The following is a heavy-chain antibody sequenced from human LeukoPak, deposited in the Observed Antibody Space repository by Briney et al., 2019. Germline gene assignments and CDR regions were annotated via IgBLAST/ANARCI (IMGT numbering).Heavy chain of an antibody. CDR2: ISYDGSNK. CDR3: AKVPAAAYFDY. CDR1: GFTFSSYG. D-gene: IGHD2-2*01. V-gene: IGHV3-30*18. J-gene: IGHJ4*02. Sequence: PGGSLRLSCAASGFTFSSYGMHWVRQAPGKGLEWVAVISYDGSNKYYADSVKGRFTISRDNSKNTLYLQMNSLRAEDTAVYYCAKVPAAAYFDYWGQGTLVTVSS.